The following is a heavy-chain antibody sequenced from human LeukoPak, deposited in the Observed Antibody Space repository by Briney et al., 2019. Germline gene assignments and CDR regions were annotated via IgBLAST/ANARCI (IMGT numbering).Heavy chain of an antibody. D-gene: IGHD5-18*01. J-gene: IGHJ4*02. V-gene: IGHV1-18*01. Sequence: SVKVSCKASVYTFTNYGLSWVRQAPGQGLEWMGWISGFNGDTNYAQNFQGRVTMTTDTSTNTAYMELRSLKSDDTAIYFCAREGFVRDTALDYWGQGTLVTVSA. CDR3: AREGFVRDTALDY. CDR2: ISGFNGDT. CDR1: VYTFTNYG.